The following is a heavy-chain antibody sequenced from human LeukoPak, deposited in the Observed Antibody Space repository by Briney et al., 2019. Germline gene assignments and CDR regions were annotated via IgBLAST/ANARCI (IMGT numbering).Heavy chain of an antibody. D-gene: IGHD3-10*01. Sequence: PGGSLRLSCAASGLTFSSYSMNWVRQAPGKGLEWVSSISSSGSYIYYADSVKGRFTISRDNAKNSLYLQMNSLRAEDTAVYYCARDSVNYYGSGSYGAFDIWGQGTMVTVSS. V-gene: IGHV3-21*01. J-gene: IGHJ3*02. CDR3: ARDSVNYYGSGSYGAFDI. CDR2: ISSSGSYI. CDR1: GLTFSSYS.